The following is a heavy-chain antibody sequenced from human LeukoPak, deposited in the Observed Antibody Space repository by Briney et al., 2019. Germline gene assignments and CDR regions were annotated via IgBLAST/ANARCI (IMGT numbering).Heavy chain of an antibody. D-gene: IGHD3-22*01. CDR1: GFTLSDYY. V-gene: IGHV3-11*01. J-gene: IGHJ4*02. Sequence: GGSLRLSCAASGFTLSDYYMSWIRQAPGKGLEWVSYISSSGSTIYYADSVKGRFTISRDNAKNSLYLQMNSLRAEDTAVYYCARDLYSYYYDSSGYWKCFDYWGQGTLVTVPS. CDR3: ARDLYSYYYDSSGYWKCFDY. CDR2: ISSSGSTI.